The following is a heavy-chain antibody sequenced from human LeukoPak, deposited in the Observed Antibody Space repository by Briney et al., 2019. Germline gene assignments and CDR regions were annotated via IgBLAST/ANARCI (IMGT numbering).Heavy chain of an antibody. V-gene: IGHV1-46*01. CDR3: AREGAYYYDSSGIRLGSNWFDP. CDR1: GYTFTSYY. J-gene: IGHJ5*02. D-gene: IGHD3-22*01. Sequence: GASVKVSCKASGYTFTSYYMHWVRQAPGQGLEWMGIINPSGGSTSYAQKFQGRVTMTRDTSISTAYMELSRLRSDDTAVYYCAREGAYYYDSSGIRLGSNWFDPWGQGTLVTVSS. CDR2: INPSGGST.